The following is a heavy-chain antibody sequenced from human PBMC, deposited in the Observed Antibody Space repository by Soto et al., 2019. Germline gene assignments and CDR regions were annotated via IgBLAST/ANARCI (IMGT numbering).Heavy chain of an antibody. D-gene: IGHD6-13*01. J-gene: IGHJ6*02. CDR2: IDASGNT. CDR3: ARYSNNWFQTEGMDV. V-gene: IGHV4-4*07. Sequence: SETLSLTCTVSVDSITTYYWSWIWQPAGKGLEWIGRIDASGNTNYNPSLNSRVTMSIDTSKKQFSLKLTSVTAADTAIYYCARYSNNWFQTEGMDVWGQGTTVTVSS. CDR1: VDSITTYY.